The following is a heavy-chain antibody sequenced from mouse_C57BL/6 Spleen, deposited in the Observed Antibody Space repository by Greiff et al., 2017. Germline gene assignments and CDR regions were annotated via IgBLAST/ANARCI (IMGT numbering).Heavy chain of an antibody. CDR1: GFTFSDYY. Sequence: EVMLVESEGGLVQPGSSMKLSCTASGFTFSDYYMAWVRQVPEKGLEWVANINYDGSSTYYLDSLKSRFIISRDNAKNILYLQMSSLKSEDKATYYCARDPRTGAMDYWGQGTSVTVSS. V-gene: IGHV5-16*01. CDR2: INYDGSST. CDR3: ARDPRTGAMDY. J-gene: IGHJ4*01.